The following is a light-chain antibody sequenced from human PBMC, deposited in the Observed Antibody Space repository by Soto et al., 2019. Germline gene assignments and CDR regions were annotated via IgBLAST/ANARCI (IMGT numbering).Light chain of an antibody. Sequence: QSALTQPASVSGSPGQSITISCTGTSSDVGGYNYVSWYQQPPGKAPKLIVYDVSDRPSGVSNRFSGSKSGNTASLTISGLQADDEADYSCSLYTSQSTVVFGGGTKLTVL. CDR3: SLYTSQSTVV. CDR2: DVS. CDR1: SSDVGGYNY. J-gene: IGLJ2*01. V-gene: IGLV2-14*01.